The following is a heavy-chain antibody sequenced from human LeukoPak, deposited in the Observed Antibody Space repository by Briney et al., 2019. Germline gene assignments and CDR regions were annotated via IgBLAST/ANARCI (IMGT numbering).Heavy chain of an antibody. CDR3: ARQSQLPPYYYYAMDV. D-gene: IGHD2-2*01. CDR1: GGSISSYY. J-gene: IGHJ6*02. V-gene: IGHV4-59*08. CDR2: IYYSGST. Sequence: PSETLSLTCTVSGGSISSYYWSWIRQPPGKGLEWIGYIYYSGSTNYNPSLKSRVTISVDTSKNQFSLKLSSVTAADTAVYYCARQSQLPPYYYYAMDVWGQGTTVTVSS.